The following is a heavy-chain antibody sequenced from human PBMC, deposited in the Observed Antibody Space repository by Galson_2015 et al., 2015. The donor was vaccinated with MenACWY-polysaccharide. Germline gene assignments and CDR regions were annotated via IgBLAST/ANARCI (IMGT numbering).Heavy chain of an antibody. CDR2: IYYSGST. Sequence: SETLSLTCTVSGGSISSSSYYWGWIRQPPGKGLEWIGSIYYSGSTYYNPSLKSRVTISVDTSKNQFSLKLSSVTAADTAVYYCARDYPRPFITGTTIFDYWGQGTLVTVSS. CDR1: GGSISSSSYY. CDR3: ARDYPRPFITGTTIFDY. D-gene: IGHD1-7*01. J-gene: IGHJ4*02. V-gene: IGHV4-39*07.